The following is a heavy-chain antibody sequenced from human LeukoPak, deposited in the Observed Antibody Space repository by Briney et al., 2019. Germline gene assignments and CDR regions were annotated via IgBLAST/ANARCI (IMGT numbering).Heavy chain of an antibody. V-gene: IGHV3-30*04. CDR2: ISYDGSNK. CDR1: GFTFSSYA. CDR3: ARDLDY. Sequence: GRSLRLSCAASGFTFSSYAMHWVRQAPGKGLEWVAVISYDGSNKYYADSVKGRFTISRDNSKNTLYLQMNSLRAEDTAVYYCARDLDYWGQGTLVTVSS. J-gene: IGHJ4*02.